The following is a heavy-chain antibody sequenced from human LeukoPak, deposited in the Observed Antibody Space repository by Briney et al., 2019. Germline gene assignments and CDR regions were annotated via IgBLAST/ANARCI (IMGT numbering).Heavy chain of an antibody. CDR1: GYSFTSNW. Sequence: GESLKISCKASGYSFTSNWIGLVRQLPGKGLEWMGIIFPADSDTRYSPSFQGQVSISADKSISTGYLPWSSLKASDTAIYYCARQGPSDYWGQGTLVTVSS. V-gene: IGHV5-51*01. CDR3: ARQGPSDY. CDR2: IFPADSDT. J-gene: IGHJ4*02.